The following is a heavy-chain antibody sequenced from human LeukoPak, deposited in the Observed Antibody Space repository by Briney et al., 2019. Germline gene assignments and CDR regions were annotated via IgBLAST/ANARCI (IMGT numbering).Heavy chain of an antibody. CDR3: AKLELVSFYDAFDI. D-gene: IGHD1-26*01. Sequence: GGSLRLSCAASGFTFSSYAMHWVRQAPGKGLEWVAVISYDGSNKYYADSVKGRFTISRDNSKNTLYLRMNSLRAEDTAVYYCAKLELVSFYDAFDIWGQGTMVTVSS. J-gene: IGHJ3*02. V-gene: IGHV3-30-3*01. CDR1: GFTFSSYA. CDR2: ISYDGSNK.